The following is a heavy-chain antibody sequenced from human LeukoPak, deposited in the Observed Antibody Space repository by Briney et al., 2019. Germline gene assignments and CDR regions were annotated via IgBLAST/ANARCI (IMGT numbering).Heavy chain of an antibody. V-gene: IGHV3-23*01. CDR2: ISGSGGST. CDR1: GFTFSSYA. D-gene: IGHD2-21*02. CDR3: AKDCSGGDCRDAFDI. Sequence: GGSLRLSCAASGFTFSSYAMSWVRQAPGKGLEWVSAISGSGGSTYYAASVKGRFTISRDNSKNTLYLQMNSLRAEDTAVYYCAKDCSGGDCRDAFDIWGQGTMVTVSS. J-gene: IGHJ3*02.